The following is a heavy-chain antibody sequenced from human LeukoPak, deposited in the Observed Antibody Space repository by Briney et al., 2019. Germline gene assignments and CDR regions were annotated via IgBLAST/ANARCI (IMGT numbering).Heavy chain of an antibody. CDR2: IYYSGST. CDR1: GGSISSGSYY. Sequence: SETLSLTCTVSGGSISSGSYYWSWIRQPAGRGLEWIGYIYYSGSTNYNPSLKSRVTISVDTSKNQFSLKLSSVTAADTAVYYCARSFDYCSSTSCYSRFDYWGQGTLVTVSS. CDR3: ARSFDYCSSTSCYSRFDY. D-gene: IGHD2-2*01. J-gene: IGHJ4*02. V-gene: IGHV4-61*10.